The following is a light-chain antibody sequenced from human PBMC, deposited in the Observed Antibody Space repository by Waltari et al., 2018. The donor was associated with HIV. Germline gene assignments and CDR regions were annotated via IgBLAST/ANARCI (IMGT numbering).Light chain of an antibody. CDR2: KNN. CDR1: RSNIGSNV. Sequence: QSVLTQPPSASGTPGQRVTISCSGTRSNIGSNVVNCYQVLPKTSPKLLIYKNNQRPSGVPDRFSGTKSGTSASLAISGLHSEDEADYYCAAWDDNLNALFGGGTKLTVL. CDR3: AAWDDNLNAL. J-gene: IGLJ2*01. V-gene: IGLV1-44*01.